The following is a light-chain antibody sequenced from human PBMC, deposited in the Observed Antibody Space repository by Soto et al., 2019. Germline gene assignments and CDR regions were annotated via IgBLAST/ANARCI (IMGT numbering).Light chain of an antibody. CDR3: QQYYGAPFS. J-gene: IGKJ4*01. Sequence: DIVMTQSPGSLAVSLGERATINCKSSQSVLYSSNNKNYLAWYQQKPGQPPKLLIYWASTRESGVPDRFSGSGSGTDFTLTISGLQAEDVAVYYCQQYYGAPFSFGGGTKVEIK. CDR1: QSVLYSSNNKNY. CDR2: WAS. V-gene: IGKV4-1*01.